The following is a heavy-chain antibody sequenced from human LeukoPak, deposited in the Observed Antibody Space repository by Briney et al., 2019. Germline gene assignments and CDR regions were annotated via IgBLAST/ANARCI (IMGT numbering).Heavy chain of an antibody. CDR1: GGSFSGYY. V-gene: IGHV4-34*01. D-gene: IGHD6-6*01. CDR3: ARWQLADFDY. CDR2: INHSGST. J-gene: IGHJ4*02. Sequence: PSETLSLTCAVYGGSFSGYYWSWIRQPPGKGLEWIGEINHSGSTNYNPSLKSRVTISVDTSKNQFSLKLSSVPAADPAVYYCARWQLADFDYWGQGTLVTVSS.